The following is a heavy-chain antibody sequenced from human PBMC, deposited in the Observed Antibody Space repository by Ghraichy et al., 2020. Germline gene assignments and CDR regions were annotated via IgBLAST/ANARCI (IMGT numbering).Heavy chain of an antibody. V-gene: IGHV1-58*01. Sequence: GWIVVGSGNTNYAQKFQERVTITRDMSTSTAYMELSSLRSEDTAVYYCAAFGEGMGEWPLFRMDVWGQGTTVTVS. CDR3: AAFGEGMGEWPLFRMDV. J-gene: IGHJ6*02. D-gene: IGHD3-10*01. CDR2: IVVGSGNT.